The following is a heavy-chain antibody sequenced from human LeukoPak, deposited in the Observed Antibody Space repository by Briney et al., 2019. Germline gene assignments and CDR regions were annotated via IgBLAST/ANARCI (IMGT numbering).Heavy chain of an antibody. D-gene: IGHD4-17*01. CDR2: IMPLFGTA. Sequence: SVKVSCKTSGGTFNNSAVSWVRQAPGQGLEWLGGIMPLFGTAGYAQKFQGRVTITKDESTRTVHLELTSLTSDDTAVYYCARDVHGDYGSGWFDPWGQGTLVPVSS. J-gene: IGHJ5*02. CDR3: ARDVHGDYGSGWFDP. CDR1: GGTFNNSA. V-gene: IGHV1-69*05.